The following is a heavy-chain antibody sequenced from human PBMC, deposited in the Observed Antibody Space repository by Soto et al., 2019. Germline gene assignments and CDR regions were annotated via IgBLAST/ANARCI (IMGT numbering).Heavy chain of an antibody. Sequence: QVQLVESGGGVVQPGGSLRLSCTTSGFTFNTYGMPWVRQAPGKGLEWVAIIWYDGSNKYYADSVKGRFTISRDNSKNTLYLQMNSLSAEDTALYYCARSDCTGAYCYSWPFNYGVDVWGQGTTVTVSS. V-gene: IGHV3-33*08. CDR3: ARSDCTGAYCYSWPFNYGVDV. J-gene: IGHJ6*02. D-gene: IGHD2-15*01. CDR1: GFTFNTYG. CDR2: IWYDGSNK.